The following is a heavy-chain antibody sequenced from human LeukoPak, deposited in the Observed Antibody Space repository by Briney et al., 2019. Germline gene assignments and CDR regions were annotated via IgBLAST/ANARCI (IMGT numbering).Heavy chain of an antibody. D-gene: IGHD3-22*01. CDR2: ISWNSGSI. CDR3: AKGQTLNYYDSSGFDY. V-gene: IGHV3-9*01. CDR1: GFTFDDYA. J-gene: IGHJ4*02. Sequence: PGRSLRLSCAASGFTFDDYAMHWVRQAPGKGLEGVSCISWNSGSIGYADSVKGRFTISRDNAKNSLYLQMNSPRAEDTALYYCAKGQTLNYYDSSGFDYWGQGTLVTVSS.